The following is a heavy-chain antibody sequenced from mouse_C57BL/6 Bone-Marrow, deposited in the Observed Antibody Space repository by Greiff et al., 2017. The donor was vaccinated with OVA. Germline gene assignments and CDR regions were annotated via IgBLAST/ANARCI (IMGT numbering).Heavy chain of an antibody. Sequence: QVQLQQPGAELVKPGASVKMSCKASGYTFTSYWITWVKQRPGQGLEWIGDIYPGSGSTNYNEKFKSKATLTVDTSSSTAYMQLSSLTSEDSAVYFCARRYYGRGALFDYWGQGTTLTVSS. V-gene: IGHV1-55*01. J-gene: IGHJ2*01. CDR3: ARRYYGRGALFDY. CDR1: GYTFTSYW. CDR2: IYPGSGST. D-gene: IGHD1-1*01.